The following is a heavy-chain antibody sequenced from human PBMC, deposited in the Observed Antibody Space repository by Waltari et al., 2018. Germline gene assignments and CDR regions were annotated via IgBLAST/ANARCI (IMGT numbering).Heavy chain of an antibody. CDR2: ISSSRSYI. J-gene: IGHJ6*02. Sequence: EVQLVESGGGLVKPGGSLRLSCAASGFTFSSYSMNWVRQAPGKGEEWVSSISSSRSYIYDADSGKVRFTISRDNAKNSLYLQMNSLRAEDTAVYYCARDLDSSGWHYYYGMDVWGQGTTVTVSS. CDR1: GFTFSSYS. CDR3: ARDLDSSGWHYYYGMDV. D-gene: IGHD6-19*01. V-gene: IGHV3-21*01.